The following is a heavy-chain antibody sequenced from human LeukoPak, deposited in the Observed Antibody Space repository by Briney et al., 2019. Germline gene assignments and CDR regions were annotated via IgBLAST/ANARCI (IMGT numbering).Heavy chain of an antibody. CDR1: GGSISNYY. Sequence: SETLSLTCTVSGGSISNYYWSWIRQPAGKGLEWIGRIYTSGSTNYNPSLKSRVTMSVDTSKNQFSLKLSSVTAADTAVYYCARDVYCSSTSCYGRHNWFDPWGQGTLVTVSS. V-gene: IGHV4-4*07. CDR2: IYTSGST. J-gene: IGHJ5*02. D-gene: IGHD2-2*01. CDR3: ARDVYCSSTSCYGRHNWFDP.